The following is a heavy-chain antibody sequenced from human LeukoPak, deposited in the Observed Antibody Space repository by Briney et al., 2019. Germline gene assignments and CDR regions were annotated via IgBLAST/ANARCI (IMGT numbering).Heavy chain of an antibody. V-gene: IGHV1-2*06. D-gene: IGHD1-26*01. CDR3: ARVRSILVGAATCDY. CDR1: GYTFTGYY. Sequence: APVKVSCKASGYTFTGYYMHWVRQAPGQGLEWMGRINPNSGGTNYAQKFQGRVTMTRDTSISTAYMELSRLRSDDTAVYYCARVRSILVGAATCDYWGQGNPGHRLL. J-gene: IGHJ4*02. CDR2: INPNSGGT.